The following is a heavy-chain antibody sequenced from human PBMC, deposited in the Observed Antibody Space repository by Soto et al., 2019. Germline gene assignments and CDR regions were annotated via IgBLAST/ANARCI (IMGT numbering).Heavy chain of an antibody. D-gene: IGHD2-15*01. CDR2: IYYTGST. CDR3: AAYAVVAASRRLRGFEI. CDR1: GGSINSANYY. J-gene: IGHJ3*02. Sequence: QVHLQESGPGLMKPSQTLSLTCTVSGGSINSANYYWSWIRQHPGRGLEFIGYIYYTGSTYDNPSRKSRVSISLDTSRNQFSLNLTSVTAADTGVYYCAAYAVVAASRRLRGFEIWCQGTAVTVSS. V-gene: IGHV4-31*03.